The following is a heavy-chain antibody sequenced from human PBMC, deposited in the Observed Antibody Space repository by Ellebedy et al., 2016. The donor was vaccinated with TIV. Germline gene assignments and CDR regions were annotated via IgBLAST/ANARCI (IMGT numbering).Heavy chain of an antibody. Sequence: GGSLRLSCAASGFTFSSYSMNWVRQAPGKGLEWVSYISSSSSTIYYADSVKGRFTISRDNAKNSLYLQMNSLRAEDTAVYYCARALGMATTRLDYWGQGTLVTVSS. CDR2: ISSSSSTI. V-gene: IGHV3-48*04. J-gene: IGHJ4*02. CDR3: ARALGMATTRLDY. D-gene: IGHD5-24*01. CDR1: GFTFSSYS.